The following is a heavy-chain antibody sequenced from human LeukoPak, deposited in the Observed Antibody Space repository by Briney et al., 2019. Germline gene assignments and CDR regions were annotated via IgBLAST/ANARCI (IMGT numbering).Heavy chain of an antibody. CDR2: IIPIFGTA. CDR3: ARDNYDSSWAY. J-gene: IGHJ4*02. CDR1: GYTFTNYG. Sequence: SVKVSCKASGYTFTNYGITWVRQAPGQGLEWMGRIIPIFGTANYAQKFQGRVTITTDESTSTAYMELSSLRSEDTAVYYCARDNYDSSWAYWGQGTLVTVSS. D-gene: IGHD3-22*01. V-gene: IGHV1-69*05.